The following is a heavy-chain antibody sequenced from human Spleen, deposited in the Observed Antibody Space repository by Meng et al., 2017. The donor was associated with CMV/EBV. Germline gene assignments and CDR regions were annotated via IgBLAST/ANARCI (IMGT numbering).Heavy chain of an antibody. D-gene: IGHD3-3*01. J-gene: IGHJ4*02. CDR2: ISSSGSTI. Sequence: GESLKISCAASGFTFSDYYMSWIRQAPGKGLEWVSYISSSGSTIYYADSVKGRFTISRDNAKNSLYLQMNSLRAEDTAVYYCAREYYDFWGGYLDYWGQGTLVTVSS. V-gene: IGHV3-11*01. CDR3: AREYYDFWGGYLDY. CDR1: GFTFSDYY.